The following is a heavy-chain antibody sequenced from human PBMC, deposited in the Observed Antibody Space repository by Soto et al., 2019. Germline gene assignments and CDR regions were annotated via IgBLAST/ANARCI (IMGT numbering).Heavy chain of an antibody. CDR3: ARTGHDSSGYGPGAFDI. J-gene: IGHJ3*02. CDR2: ISGGGGST. V-gene: IGHV3-23*01. CDR1: GFTFSSYA. D-gene: IGHD3-22*01. Sequence: PGGSLRLSCAASGFTFSSYAMSWVRQAPGKGLEWVSAISGGGGSTYYADSVKGRFTISRDNSKNTLYLQMNSLRAEDTAVYYCARTGHDSSGYGPGAFDIWGQGTMVTVSS.